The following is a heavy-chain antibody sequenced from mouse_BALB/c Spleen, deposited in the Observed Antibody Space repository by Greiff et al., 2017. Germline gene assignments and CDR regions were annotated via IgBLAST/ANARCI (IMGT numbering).Heavy chain of an antibody. D-gene: IGHD3-2*02. CDR3: TRDQEAWFAY. CDR1: GFTFSSYT. V-gene: IGHV5-6-4*01. J-gene: IGHJ3*01. Sequence: EVQRVESGGGLVKPGGSLKLSCAASGFTFSSYTMSWVRQTPEKRLEWVATISSGGSYTYYPDSVKGRFTISRDNAKNTLYLQMSSLKSEDTAMYYCTRDQEAWFAYWGQGTLVTVSA. CDR2: ISSGGSYT.